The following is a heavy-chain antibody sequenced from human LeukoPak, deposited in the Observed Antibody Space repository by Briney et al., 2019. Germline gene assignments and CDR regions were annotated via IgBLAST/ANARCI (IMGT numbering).Heavy chain of an antibody. V-gene: IGHV3-23*01. Sequence: GGSLRLSCAASGFTFSSYALSWVRQAPGKGLQWVSAISGSGAGTYYAGSVKGRFTISRDNSKNTLYLQVSSLRGEDTAVYYCAKSTPGGSYMPFDYWGQGTLVTVSS. CDR3: AKSTPGGSYMPFDY. J-gene: IGHJ4*02. D-gene: IGHD1-26*01. CDR1: GFTFSSYA. CDR2: ISGSGAGT.